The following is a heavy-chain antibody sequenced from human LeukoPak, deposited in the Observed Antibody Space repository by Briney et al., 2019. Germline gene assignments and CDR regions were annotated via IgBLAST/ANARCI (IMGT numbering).Heavy chain of an antibody. Sequence: ASVKVSCKASGYTFTAQYLHWVRQAPGQGLEWMGWITPNSGGTNYAQKFQGRVTMTRDTSISTAYMGLSSLRSDDTAVYYCASGSGTYSPDYWGQGTLVTVSS. CDR1: GYTFTAQY. J-gene: IGHJ4*02. CDR3: ASGSGTYSPDY. D-gene: IGHD3-10*01. CDR2: ITPNSGGT. V-gene: IGHV1-2*02.